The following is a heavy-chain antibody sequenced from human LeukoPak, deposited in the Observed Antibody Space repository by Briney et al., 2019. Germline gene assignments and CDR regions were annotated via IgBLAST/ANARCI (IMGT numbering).Heavy chain of an antibody. CDR1: GFTFSNHN. Sequence: PGGSLRLSCAASGFTFSNHNMNWVRQAPGKGLEWVSSIDSSSSFIYYADSGKGRFTISRDNAKKSLYLQMSRLRAEDTAVYYCARGSCGDYFHDYWGQGTLVTVSS. CDR3: ARGSCGDYFHDY. D-gene: IGHD4-17*01. V-gene: IGHV3-21*01. J-gene: IGHJ4*02. CDR2: IDSSSSFI.